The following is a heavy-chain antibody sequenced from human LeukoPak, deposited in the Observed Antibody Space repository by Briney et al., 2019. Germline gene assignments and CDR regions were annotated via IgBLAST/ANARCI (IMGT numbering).Heavy chain of an antibody. D-gene: IGHD3-3*01. J-gene: IGHJ4*02. CDR2: IYTRGST. CDR3: ARGQVSLYDFWSGYFDY. Sequence: SETLSLTCTVSGGSISSGSYYWSWIRQPAGKGLEWIGRIYTRGSTNYNPSLKSRVTISVDTSKNQFSLKLSSVTAADTAVYYCARGQVSLYDFWSGYFDYWGQGTLVTVSS. CDR1: GGSISSGSYY. V-gene: IGHV4-61*02.